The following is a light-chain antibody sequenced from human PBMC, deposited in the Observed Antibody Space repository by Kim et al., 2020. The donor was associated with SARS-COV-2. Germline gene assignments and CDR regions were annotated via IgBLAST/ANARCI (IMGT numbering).Light chain of an antibody. V-gene: IGKV3-15*01. CDR1: QSVSSN. CDR2: GAS. Sequence: EIVMTQSPATLSVSPGGRATLSCRASQSVSSNLAWYQQKPGQAPRLLIYGASTRATGIPARFSRSGSGTEFTLTISSLQSEDFAVYYCQQYNNWPPLTFGGGTKVDIK. J-gene: IGKJ4*01. CDR3: QQYNNWPPLT.